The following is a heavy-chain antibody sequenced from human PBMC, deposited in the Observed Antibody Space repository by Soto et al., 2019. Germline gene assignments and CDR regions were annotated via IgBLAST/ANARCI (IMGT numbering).Heavy chain of an antibody. CDR2: IYYSGST. D-gene: IGHD2-15*01. Sequence: SETLSLTCTVSGGSISSGGYYWSWIRQHPGKGLEWIGYIYYSGSTYYNPSLKSRVTISVDTSKNQFSLKLSSVTAADTAVYYCASGVVVATKFDYWGQGTLVTVSS. CDR1: GGSISSGGYY. CDR3: ASGVVVATKFDY. J-gene: IGHJ4*02. V-gene: IGHV4-31*03.